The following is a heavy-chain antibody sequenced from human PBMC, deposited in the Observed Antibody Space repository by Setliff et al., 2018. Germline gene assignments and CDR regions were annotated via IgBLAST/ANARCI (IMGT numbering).Heavy chain of an antibody. CDR1: GGTFSSYA. V-gene: IGHV1-69*05. CDR3: ARDLGRGYYYDSSGQKVGDY. D-gene: IGHD3-22*01. Sequence: SVKVSCKASGGTFSSYAISWVRQAPGQGLEWMGGIIPIFGTANYAQKLQGRVTITTDESTSTAYMELRSLRSDDTAVYYCARDLGRGYYYDSSGQKVGDYWCQGTLVTVSS. J-gene: IGHJ4*02. CDR2: IIPIFGTA.